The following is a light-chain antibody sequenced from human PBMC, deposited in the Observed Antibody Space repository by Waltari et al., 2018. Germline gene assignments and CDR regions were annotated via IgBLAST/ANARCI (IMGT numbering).Light chain of an antibody. V-gene: IGKV3-20*01. J-gene: IGKJ1*01. CDR3: QHYVRLPVT. CDR2: GAS. Sequence: DIVLTQSPGTMSLSPGERVTLSCRASQSVSRAVAWYQQKPGQAPRLLMYGASSRATGIPDRFSGSGSGTDFSLTISRLEPEDFAVYYCQHYVRLPVTFGQGTKVEIK. CDR1: QSVSRA.